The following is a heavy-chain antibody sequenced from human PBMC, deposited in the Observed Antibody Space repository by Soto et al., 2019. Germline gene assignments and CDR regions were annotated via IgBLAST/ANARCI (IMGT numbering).Heavy chain of an antibody. CDR3: ARAHSPVVPAAIDYYYYMDV. J-gene: IGHJ6*03. CDR2: ISSSSSYI. Sequence: GGSLRLSCAASGFTFSSYSMNWVRQAPGKGLEWVSSISSSSSYIYYADSVKGRFTISRDNAKNSLYLQMNSLRAEDTAVYYCARAHSPVVPAAIDYYYYMDVWGKGTTVTVSS. CDR1: GFTFSSYS. D-gene: IGHD2-2*01. V-gene: IGHV3-21*01.